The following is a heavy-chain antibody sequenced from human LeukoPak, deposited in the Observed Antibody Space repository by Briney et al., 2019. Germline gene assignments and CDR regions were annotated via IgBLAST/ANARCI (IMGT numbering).Heavy chain of an antibody. V-gene: IGHV4-4*07. CDR2: IYSSGYT. D-gene: IGHD1/OR15-1a*01. CDR1: GGAIRSHY. Sequence: SETLSLTCTVSGGAIRSHYWDWIRQPAGKGLEWIGRIYSSGYTNDNPFLKSRITMSVDMSKNQFSLRLNSVTAADTAVYYCARGEHSVDSWGQGMLVTVSS. CDR3: ARGEHSVDS. J-gene: IGHJ4*02.